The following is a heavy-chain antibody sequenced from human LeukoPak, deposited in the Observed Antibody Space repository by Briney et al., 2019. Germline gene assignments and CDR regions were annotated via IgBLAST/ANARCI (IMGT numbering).Heavy chain of an antibody. Sequence: SETLSLTCAVYGGSFSGYYWSWIRQPPGKGLEWIGEINHSGSTNYNPSLKSRVTISVDTSKNQFSLKLSSVTAADTAVYYCARVRWQDSYYYDSSGYQMAPPAFDYWGQGTLVTVSS. V-gene: IGHV4-34*01. CDR2: INHSGST. J-gene: IGHJ4*02. D-gene: IGHD3-22*01. CDR1: GGSFSGYY. CDR3: ARVRWQDSYYYDSSGYQMAPPAFDY.